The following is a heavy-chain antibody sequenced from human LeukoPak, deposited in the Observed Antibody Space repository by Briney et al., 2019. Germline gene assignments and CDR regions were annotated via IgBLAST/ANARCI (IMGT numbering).Heavy chain of an antibody. CDR2: IRSKAYGETA. V-gene: IGHV3-49*04. CDR1: GFTFCDYA. CDR3: TRDRGAYNLYDY. J-gene: IGHJ4*02. Sequence: GGSLRLSCTASGFTFCDYAMSWVRQAPGKGLEWVGFIRSKAYGETADYAASVKGRFTISRDDSKAIAYLQMNSLKTEDTAVYHCTRDRGAYNLYDYWGQGTLVTVSS. D-gene: IGHD1-1*01.